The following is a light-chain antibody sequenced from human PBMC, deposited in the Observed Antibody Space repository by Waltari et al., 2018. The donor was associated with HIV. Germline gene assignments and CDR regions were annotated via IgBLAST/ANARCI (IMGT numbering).Light chain of an antibody. CDR1: QSVSTY. CDR3: QHRGNWPPIT. V-gene: IGKV3-11*01. CDR2: DVS. Sequence: DIVLTQSPATLSLSPGERATLSCRASQSVSTYLAWYQQKPGQAPRLLIHDVSNRATGIPARFSGSGSGTDFTLTISSLEPEDFAVYSCQHRGNWPPITFGQGTRLEIK. J-gene: IGKJ5*01.